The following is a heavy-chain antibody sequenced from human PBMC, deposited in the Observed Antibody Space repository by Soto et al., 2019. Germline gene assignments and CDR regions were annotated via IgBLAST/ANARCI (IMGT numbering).Heavy chain of an antibody. D-gene: IGHD4-4*01. V-gene: IGHV3-23*01. CDR1: GFTFSSYA. CDR3: AKGPYSNYVPNYYYYYGMDV. CDR2: ISGSGGST. J-gene: IGHJ6*02. Sequence: GGSLRLSCAASGFTFSSYAMSWVRQAPGKGLEWVSAISGSGGSTYYADSVKGRFTISRDNSKNTLYLQMNSLRAEDTAVYYCAKGPYSNYVPNYYYYYGMDVWGQGTAVTVSS.